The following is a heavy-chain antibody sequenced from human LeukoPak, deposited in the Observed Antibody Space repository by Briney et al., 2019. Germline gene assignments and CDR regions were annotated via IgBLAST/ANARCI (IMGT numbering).Heavy chain of an antibody. J-gene: IGHJ6*02. CDR3: ARDSPPQVTYYDFWSGYYTHYYYGMDV. CDR2: INAGNGNT. Sequence: ASVKVSCKASGYTFTSYAMHWVRQAPGQRLEWMGWINAGNGNTKYSQKFQGRVTITRDTSASTAYMELSSLRSEDTAVYYCARDSPPQVTYYDFWSGYYTHYYYGMDVWGQGTTVTFSS. V-gene: IGHV1-3*01. CDR1: GYTFTSYA. D-gene: IGHD3-3*01.